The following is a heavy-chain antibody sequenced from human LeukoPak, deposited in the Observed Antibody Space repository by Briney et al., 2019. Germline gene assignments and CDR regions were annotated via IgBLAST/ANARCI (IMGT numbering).Heavy chain of an antibody. V-gene: IGHV3-30-3*01. CDR2: ISYDGSNK. Sequence: GGSLRLSCAASRFTFSSYAMHWVRQAPGKGLEWVAVISYDGSNKYYADSVKGRFTISRDNSKNTLYLQMNSLRAEDTAVYYCARDHLYGMDVWGQGTTVTVSS. CDR3: ARDHLYGMDV. CDR1: RFTFSSYA. J-gene: IGHJ6*02.